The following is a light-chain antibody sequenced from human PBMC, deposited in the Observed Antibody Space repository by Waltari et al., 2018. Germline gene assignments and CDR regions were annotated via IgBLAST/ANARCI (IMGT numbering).Light chain of an antibody. J-gene: IGKJ3*01. CDR2: GAS. V-gene: IGKV3-20*01. Sequence: EIVLTQSPGTLSLSPGERATLSCRASQSVSNSYLAWYQQKPGQTPRLRIYGASSRATGIPDRFSGSWSGTDFTLTISRLEPEDFAVYYCQQYGSSPLLTFGPGTKVEVK. CDR1: QSVSNSY. CDR3: QQYGSSPLLT.